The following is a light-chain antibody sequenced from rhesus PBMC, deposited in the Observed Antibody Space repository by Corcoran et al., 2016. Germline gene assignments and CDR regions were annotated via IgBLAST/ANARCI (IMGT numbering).Light chain of an antibody. Sequence: DIQMTQSPSSLSASGGDIVTITCWASQGNSSYLNWLQQTPGKAPKLLIYAATTLESGVPSRFSGTGSGTDFTLTISSLQPKYFAAYYCLQHNSYPWTFGQGTKVEIK. CDR1: QGNSSY. CDR3: LQHNSYPWT. V-gene: IGKV1-28*01. J-gene: IGKJ1*01. CDR2: AAT.